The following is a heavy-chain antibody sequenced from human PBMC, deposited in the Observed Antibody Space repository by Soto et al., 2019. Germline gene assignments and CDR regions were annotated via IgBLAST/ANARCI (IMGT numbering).Heavy chain of an antibody. D-gene: IGHD1-26*01. J-gene: IGHJ4*02. Sequence: GGSLRLSCADSGFTFSNYAMSWVRQAPGKGLAWVSAISGSGGSTYYADSVKGRFTISRDNSKNTLYLQMNSLRAEDTALYYCAKVPVGATGRFDYWGQGTLVTVSS. V-gene: IGHV3-23*01. CDR3: AKVPVGATGRFDY. CDR1: GFTFSNYA. CDR2: ISGSGGST.